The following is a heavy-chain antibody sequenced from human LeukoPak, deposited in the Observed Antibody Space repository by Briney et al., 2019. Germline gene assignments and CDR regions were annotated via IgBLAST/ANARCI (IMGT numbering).Heavy chain of an antibody. D-gene: IGHD3-22*01. V-gene: IGHV3-23*01. J-gene: IGHJ4*02. CDR2: ISDTGGGT. CDR3: AKSYYDSSGFEY. CDR1: GLTFKKYA. Sequence: GGSLRLLCAASGLTFKKYAMAWVHQSPGKGLEWVSTISDTGGGTYYADSVKGRYTISRDNSKNTVYLQMNSLRAEDTAIYYCAKSYYDSSGFEYWGQGTLVTVSS.